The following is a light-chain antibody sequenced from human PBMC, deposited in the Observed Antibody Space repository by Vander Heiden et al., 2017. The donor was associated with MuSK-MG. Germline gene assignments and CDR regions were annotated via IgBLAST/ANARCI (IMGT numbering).Light chain of an antibody. Sequence: FLLSQPHSASESLGKTITIPCTRSSGSIASNYVQWYQQRPGSSPIIVIFEDNQRPSGVPDRFSGSIDSSSNSASLTISGLKTEDEADYYCQSYDSSNVVFGGGTKLTVL. CDR2: EDN. CDR3: QSYDSSNVV. CDR1: SGSIASNY. J-gene: IGLJ2*01. V-gene: IGLV6-57*01.